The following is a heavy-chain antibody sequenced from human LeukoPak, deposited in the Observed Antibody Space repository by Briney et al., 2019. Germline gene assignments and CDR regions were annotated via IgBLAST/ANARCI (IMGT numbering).Heavy chain of an antibody. V-gene: IGHV3-23*01. D-gene: IGHD5-24*01. CDR2: ISGSGGST. CDR3: AKGGEMATIYEYFQR. CDR1: GFTFSSYA. J-gene: IGHJ1*01. Sequence: GGSLRLSCAASGFTFSSYAMSWVRQAPGKGLEWVSAISGSGGSTYYADSVKGRFTISRDNSKNTLYLQMNSLRAEDTAVYYCAKGGEMATIYEYFQRWGQGTLVTVSS.